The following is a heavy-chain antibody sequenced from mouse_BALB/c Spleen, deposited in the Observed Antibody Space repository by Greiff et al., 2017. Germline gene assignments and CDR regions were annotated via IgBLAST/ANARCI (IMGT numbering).Heavy chain of an antibody. Sequence: EVKLMESGGGLVQPGGSLKLSCAASGFTFSSYTMSWVRQTPEKRLEWVAYISNGGGSTYYPDTVKGRFTISRDNAKNTLYLQMSSLKSEDTAMYYCARRYERYYYAMDYWGRGTSVTVSA. CDR3: ARRYERYYYAMDY. D-gene: IGHD2-14*01. CDR2: ISNGGGST. J-gene: IGHJ4*01. V-gene: IGHV5-12-2*01. CDR1: GFTFSSYT.